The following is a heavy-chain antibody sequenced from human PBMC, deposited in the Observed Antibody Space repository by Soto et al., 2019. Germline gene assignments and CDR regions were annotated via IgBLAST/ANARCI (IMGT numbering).Heavy chain of an antibody. CDR3: ARGRFLELPDV. D-gene: IGHD3-3*01. J-gene: IGHJ6*02. CDR2: IFGRSSDT. V-gene: IGHV3-11*06. CDR1: GFTFSDYH. Sequence: QVQLVESGGGLVKPGGSLRLSCAASGFTFSDYHMSRIRQAQGKGLEWVSYIFGRSSDTDYADSVKGRFTISRDNTKSSLYLQMNGLRAEDTAVYYRARGRFLELPDVWGQGTPVTVSS.